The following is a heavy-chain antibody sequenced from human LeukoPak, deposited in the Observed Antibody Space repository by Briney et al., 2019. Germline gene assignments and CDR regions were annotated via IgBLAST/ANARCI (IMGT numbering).Heavy chain of an antibody. CDR1: GFTFGAYA. CDR2: IWSDGSAK. Sequence: GGSLRLSCAASGFTFGAYAMHWVRRAPGKGPEWVAFIWSDGSAKYYADSVKGRFTISRDNSKNTLYLQMNSLRAEDTAIYYCAKPVSLTAGWHCDSWGRGTLVTVSS. J-gene: IGHJ4*02. V-gene: IGHV3-30*02. D-gene: IGHD6-13*01. CDR3: AKPVSLTAGWHCDS.